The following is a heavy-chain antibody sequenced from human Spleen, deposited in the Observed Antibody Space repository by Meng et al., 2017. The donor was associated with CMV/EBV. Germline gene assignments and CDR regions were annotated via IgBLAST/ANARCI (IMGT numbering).Heavy chain of an antibody. V-gene: IGHV3-48*03. CDR1: GFTFKNYE. J-gene: IGHJ6*02. CDR3: VGGDDSTSSDYYYYIMDL. CDR2: ISSSANTI. Sequence: GGSLRLSCAASGFTFKNYEMNWVRQAPGKGLEWLSFISSSANTIDYADSVRGRFTISRDNAKNSLYLQMNSLRAEDTAAYYCVGGDDSTSSDYYYYIMDLWGQGTTVTVSS. D-gene: IGHD6-6*01.